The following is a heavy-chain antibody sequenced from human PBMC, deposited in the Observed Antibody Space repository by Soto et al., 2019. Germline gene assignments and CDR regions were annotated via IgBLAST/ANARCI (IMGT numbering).Heavy chain of an antibody. CDR2: ISYDGSNK. CDR3: AREHYGIYYYGMDV. J-gene: IGHJ6*02. D-gene: IGHD4-17*01. V-gene: IGHV3-30*19. CDR1: GFTFSSYG. Sequence: GGSLRLSCAASGFTFSSYGMHWVRQAPGKGLEWVAVISYDGSNKYYADSVKGRFTISRDNSKNTLYLQMNSLRAEDTAVYYCAREHYGIYYYGMDVWGQGTTVTVSS.